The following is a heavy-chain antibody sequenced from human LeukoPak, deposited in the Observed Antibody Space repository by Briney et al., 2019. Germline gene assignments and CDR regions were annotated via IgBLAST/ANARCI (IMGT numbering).Heavy chain of an antibody. CDR1: GFTFSSYS. CDR2: ISSSSSDYI. D-gene: IGHD2-15*01. V-gene: IGHV3-21*01. Sequence: PGGSLRLSCAASGFTFSSYSMNWVRQAPGKGLEWVSSISSSSSDYIYYADSVQGRFTISRDNAKNSLYLQMNSLRAEDTAVYYCARDYSLTAMDVWGQGTTVTVSS. CDR3: ARDYSLTAMDV. J-gene: IGHJ6*02.